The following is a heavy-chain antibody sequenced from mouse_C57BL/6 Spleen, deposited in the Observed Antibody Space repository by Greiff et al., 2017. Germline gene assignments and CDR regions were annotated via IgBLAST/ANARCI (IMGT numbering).Heavy chain of an antibody. CDR1: GFTFSDYG. J-gene: IGHJ3*01. V-gene: IGHV5-17*01. Sequence: EVMLVESGGGLVKPGGSLKLSCAASGFTFSDYGMHWVRQAPEKGLEWVAYISSGSSTIYDADTVKGRFTISGDNAKNTLFLQMTSLRSEDTAMYYCARPYYGSAWFAYWGQGTLVTVSA. CDR3: ARPYYGSAWFAY. D-gene: IGHD1-1*01. CDR2: ISSGSSTI.